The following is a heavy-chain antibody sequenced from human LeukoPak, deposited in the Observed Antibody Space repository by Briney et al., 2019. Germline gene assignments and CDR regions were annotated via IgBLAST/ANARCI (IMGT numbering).Heavy chain of an antibody. CDR1: GFSFNNYA. Sequence: RGSLRLSCAPSGFSFNNYAMHSVRQAPGKGLEWVALRSYDGGNINYADSVKGRLTISRDNSENKLYLQMNRLKPEDTAVYYCARDSPFSSGGSRNLLDYRVQGTLVTVSS. CDR3: ARDSPFSSGGSRNLLDY. D-gene: IGHD6-19*01. CDR2: RSYDGGNI. V-gene: IGHV3-30-3*01. J-gene: IGHJ4*02.